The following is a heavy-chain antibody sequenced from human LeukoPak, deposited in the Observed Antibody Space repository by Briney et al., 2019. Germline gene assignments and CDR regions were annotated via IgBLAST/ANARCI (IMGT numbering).Heavy chain of an antibody. D-gene: IGHD5/OR15-5a*01. CDR3: ARDSPTSTRYNWFDP. Sequence: PGGSLRLSCGASGFTFRSYSMNWVRQAPGKGLEWVSSISSSSYIYYADSVKGRFTISRDNAKNSLYLEMNSLRAEDTAVYYCARDSPTSTRYNWFDPWGQGTLVTVSS. CDR2: ISSSSYI. V-gene: IGHV3-21*01. J-gene: IGHJ5*02. CDR1: GFTFRSYS.